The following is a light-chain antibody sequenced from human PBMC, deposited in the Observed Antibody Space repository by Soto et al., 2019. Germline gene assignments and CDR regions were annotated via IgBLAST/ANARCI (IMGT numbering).Light chain of an antibody. CDR2: GPS. Sequence: EIVLTQSPCTLSLSPGERATLSCRASQSVSNSYLACYQQKPGQAARLLIYGPSIRATGIPDRFSGSGSGTDCPLTISRLEPEDVAVYYCQQYGSSPRTFGQGTKVEIK. J-gene: IGKJ1*01. V-gene: IGKV3-20*01. CDR1: QSVSNSY. CDR3: QQYGSSPRT.